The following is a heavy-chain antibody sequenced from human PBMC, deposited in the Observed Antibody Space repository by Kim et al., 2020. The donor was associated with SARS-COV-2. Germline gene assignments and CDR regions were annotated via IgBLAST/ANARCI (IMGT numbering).Heavy chain of an antibody. D-gene: IGHD3-10*01. J-gene: IGHJ6*02. Sequence: KGRVTISVATSKNQFSLKLSSVTAADTAVYYCARARRITMVRGFFGGMDVWGQGTTVTVSS. V-gene: IGHV4-34*01. CDR3: ARARRITMVRGFFGGMDV.